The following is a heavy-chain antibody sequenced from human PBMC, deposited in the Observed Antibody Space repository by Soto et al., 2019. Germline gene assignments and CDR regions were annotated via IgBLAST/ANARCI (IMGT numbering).Heavy chain of an antibody. CDR3: AGDGYNYFWFAS. Sequence: DVQLVETGGGFIQPGGALRLSCAASGLTVSSNYMSLVRQAPGKGLELVSTIYRDDNTFYADSVQGRFTMSRDTSKNMVFLQVNSLRAEDTGVYYCAGDGYNYFWFASWGQGIVVTVSS. V-gene: IGHV3-53*02. CDR2: IYRDDNT. J-gene: IGHJ4*02. D-gene: IGHD1-20*01. CDR1: GLTVSSNY.